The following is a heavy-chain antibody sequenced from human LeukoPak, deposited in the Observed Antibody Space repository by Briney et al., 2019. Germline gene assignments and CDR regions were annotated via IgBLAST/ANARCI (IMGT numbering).Heavy chain of an antibody. D-gene: IGHD3-22*01. V-gene: IGHV4-30-4*08. CDR1: GGSIRSGDYY. J-gene: IGHJ3*02. CDR3: ARATITMMVGIPADAFAI. Sequence: SQTLSLTCTVSGGSIRSGDYYWSWIRQPPGKGLEWIVYIYYSGNTYYNPSLKSRVTISVDTSKKQFSLKLSSVTAADTAVYYCARATITMMVGIPADAFAIWGQGTMVTVSS. CDR2: IYYSGNT.